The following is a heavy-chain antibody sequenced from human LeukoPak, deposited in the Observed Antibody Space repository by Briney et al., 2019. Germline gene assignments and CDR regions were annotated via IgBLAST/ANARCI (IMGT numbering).Heavy chain of an antibody. CDR3: TGTQDGNFHWDS. CDR2: IYLRDFHI. CDR1: EYIFSTHW. V-gene: IGHV5-51*01. J-gene: IGHJ4*02. Sequence: GASLKISCKASEYIFSTHWIGWVRQMLGKGLEWMGIIYLRDFHIKYSPSFQGQVTISADRSINSAHLQWSSLKASDSAIYFCTGTQDGNFHWDSWGQGTLVTVSS. D-gene: IGHD3-9*01.